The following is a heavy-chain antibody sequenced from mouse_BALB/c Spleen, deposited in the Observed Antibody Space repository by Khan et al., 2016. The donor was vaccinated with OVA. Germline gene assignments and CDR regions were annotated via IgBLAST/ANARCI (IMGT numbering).Heavy chain of an antibody. CDR2: FSTPNGNT. J-gene: IGHJ2*01. Sequence: EVKLLESGAELVNSGHTLSFSCTVSGLYITHPYAQYLTQGSPGAQVEWRGFSTPNGNTKYDPNLQGKATITADTSSNTAFLQFSSLTSEDTAVYYCARMARKWGQGTTVTVSS. CDR3: ARMARK. V-gene: IGHV14-3*02. CDR1: GLYITHPY.